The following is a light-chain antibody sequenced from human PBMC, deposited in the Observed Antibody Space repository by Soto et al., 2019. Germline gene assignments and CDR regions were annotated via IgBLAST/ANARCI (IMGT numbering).Light chain of an antibody. V-gene: IGKV1-39*01. CDR1: QSISSY. CDR3: QQSYSTPIT. Sequence: DIQMTQSPASLSASLGNRVAINCRASQSISSYLNWYQQKPGKAPKLLIYAASTLQSGVLSRFSGSGSGTDFTLTISSLQPEDFATYYCQQSYSTPITFGQGTRLEIK. J-gene: IGKJ5*01. CDR2: AAS.